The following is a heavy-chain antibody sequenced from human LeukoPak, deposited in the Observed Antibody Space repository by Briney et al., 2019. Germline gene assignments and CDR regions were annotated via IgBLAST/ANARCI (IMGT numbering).Heavy chain of an antibody. V-gene: IGHV3-20*04. CDR2: IHWDGDTT. Sequence: GGSLRLSCTASGFTFDDYGMNWVRQAPGKGLEWISGIHWDGDTTNYAASVEGRFTISRDNAKNSLYLQMNSPRAEDTALYYCARAPGFDYWGQGTLVTVSS. CDR3: ARAPGFDY. CDR1: GFTFDDYG. J-gene: IGHJ4*02.